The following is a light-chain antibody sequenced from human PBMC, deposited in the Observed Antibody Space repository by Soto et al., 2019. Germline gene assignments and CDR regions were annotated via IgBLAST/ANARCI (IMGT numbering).Light chain of an antibody. CDR2: AAS. CDR3: QQANSFPRT. Sequence: DIQMTQSPSSVSASVGDRVTITCRASQGISSWLARYQQKPGKDPKLLIYAASSLQSGVPSRFSGSGSGTDFTLTINNLQPEDFATYYCQQANSFPRTFGPGTKVDIK. CDR1: QGISSW. V-gene: IGKV1-12*01. J-gene: IGKJ3*01.